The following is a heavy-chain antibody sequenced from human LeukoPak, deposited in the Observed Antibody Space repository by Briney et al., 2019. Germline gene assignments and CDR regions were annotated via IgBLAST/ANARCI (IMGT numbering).Heavy chain of an antibody. J-gene: IGHJ4*02. CDR1: GFTFSTYR. D-gene: IGHD3/OR15-3a*01. CDR3: ANSWTVYFRGVNY. Sequence: GGSLRLSCAASGFTFSTYRMTWVRQAPGKGLEWVAVISFDGSNKYYADSVKGRFTIFRDNSKNMLYLQMNSLRAEDTALYYCANSWTVYFRGVNYWGQGTLVTVSS. CDR2: ISFDGSNK. V-gene: IGHV3-30*18.